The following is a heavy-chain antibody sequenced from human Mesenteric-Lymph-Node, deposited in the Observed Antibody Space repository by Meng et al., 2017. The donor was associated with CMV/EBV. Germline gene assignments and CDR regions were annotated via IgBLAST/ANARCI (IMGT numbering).Heavy chain of an antibody. CDR2: ISYDGSNK. J-gene: IGHJ4*02. CDR3: AKDGSGSFLHY. Sequence: GESLKISCAASGFTFSSYAMHWVRQAPGKGLEWVAVISYDGSNKYYADSVKGRFTISRDNSRNTLYLQMNSLRAEDTAVYYCAKDGSGSFLHYWGQGTLVTVSS. D-gene: IGHD3-10*01. V-gene: IGHV3-30*14. CDR1: GFTFSSYA.